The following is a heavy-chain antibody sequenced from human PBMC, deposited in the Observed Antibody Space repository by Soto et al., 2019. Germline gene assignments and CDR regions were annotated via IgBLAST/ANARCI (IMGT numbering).Heavy chain of an antibody. CDR1: GFSLTTRGMT. Sequence: SGPTLVNPTQTLTLTCTVSGFSLTTRGMTLGWIRQPPGKAPEWLALSTQYSPSLQSRPTFTEDTSKNQVVLTMTNMDPVDTATYYCTLRQDTSRGPIYWGQGIMVTVSS. J-gene: IGHJ4*02. D-gene: IGHD6-13*01. CDR3: TLRQDTSRGPIY. CDR2: ST. V-gene: IGHV2-5*01.